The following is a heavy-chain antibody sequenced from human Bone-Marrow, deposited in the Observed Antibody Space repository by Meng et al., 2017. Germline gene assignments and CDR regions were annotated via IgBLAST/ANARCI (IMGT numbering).Heavy chain of an antibody. J-gene: IGHJ5*02. Sequence: SVKVSCKASGGTFSSYAISWVRQAPGQGLEWMGGIIPIFGTANYAQKFQGRVTITTDESTSTAYMELRSLRSDDTAVYYCARDILITWYYYGSGSPPRGRFDPWGQGTLVTVSS. D-gene: IGHD3-10*01. CDR1: GGTFSSYA. CDR3: ARDILITWYYYGSGSPPRGRFDP. V-gene: IGHV1-69*05. CDR2: IIPIFGTA.